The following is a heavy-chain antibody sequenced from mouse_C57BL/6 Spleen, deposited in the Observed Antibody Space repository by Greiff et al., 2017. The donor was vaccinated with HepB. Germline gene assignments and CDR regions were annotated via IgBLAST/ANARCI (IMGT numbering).Heavy chain of an antibody. CDR1: GYSITSGYY. V-gene: IGHV3-6*01. D-gene: IGHD2-3*01. Sequence: DVKLQESGPGLVKPSQSLSLTCSVTGYSITSGYYWNWIRQFPGNKLEWMGYISYDGSNNYNPSLKNRISITRDTSKNQFFLKLNSVTTEDTATYYCASEDGGYYGFAYWGQGTLVTVSA. CDR2: ISYDGSN. CDR3: ASEDGGYYGFAY. J-gene: IGHJ3*01.